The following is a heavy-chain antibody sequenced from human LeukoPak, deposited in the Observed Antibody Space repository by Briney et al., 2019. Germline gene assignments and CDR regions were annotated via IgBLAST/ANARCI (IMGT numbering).Heavy chain of an antibody. Sequence: SETLSLTCTVSGGSISSSSYYWGWIRQPPGKGLEWIGSIYYSGSTYYNPSLKSRVTISVDTSKNQFSLKLSSVTAADTAVYYCARGSIGSGSFKGLGYWGQGTLVTVSS. CDR3: ARGSIGSGSFKGLGY. CDR1: GGSISSSSYY. J-gene: IGHJ4*02. V-gene: IGHV4-39*07. D-gene: IGHD1-26*01. CDR2: IYYSGST.